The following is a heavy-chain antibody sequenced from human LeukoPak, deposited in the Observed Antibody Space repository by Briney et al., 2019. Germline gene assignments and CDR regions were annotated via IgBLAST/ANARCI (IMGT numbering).Heavy chain of an antibody. V-gene: IGHV4-59*01. D-gene: IGHD2-2*01. CDR2: IYYSGST. J-gene: IGHJ3*02. CDR1: GGSISSYY. Sequence: SETLSLTCTGSGGSISSYYWSWIRQPPGKGLEWIGYIYYSGSTNYNPSLKSRVTISVDTSKNQFSLKLSSATAADTAVYYCARGIYCSSTSCSNAFDIWGQGTMVTVSS. CDR3: ARGIYCSSTSCSNAFDI.